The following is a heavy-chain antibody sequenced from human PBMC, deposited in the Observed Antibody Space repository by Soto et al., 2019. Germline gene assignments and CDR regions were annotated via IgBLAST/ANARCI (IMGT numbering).Heavy chain of an antibody. CDR3: AKDHVLWFGELLSPFDY. CDR1: GFTFSSYA. V-gene: IGHV3-23*01. D-gene: IGHD3-10*01. J-gene: IGHJ4*02. Sequence: EVQLLESGGGLVQPGGSLRLSCAASGFTFSSYAMSWVRQAPGKGLEWVSAISGSGGSTYYADSVKGRFTISRDNSKNTLYLQMNSLRAEDTAVYYCAKDHVLWFGELLSPFDYWGQGTLVTVSS. CDR2: ISGSGGST.